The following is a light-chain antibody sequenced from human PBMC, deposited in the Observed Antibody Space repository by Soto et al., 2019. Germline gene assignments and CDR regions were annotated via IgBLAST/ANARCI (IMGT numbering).Light chain of an antibody. Sequence: DIQMTQSPSSVSASVGDSVTISCRASESISGYLAWYQQKPGKVPSLLISTADTLQSGVPSRFSGSGYGTEFTLTISSLQPEDVGKYYGQQGSTFPLAFGGGTRLEVK. CDR3: QQGSTFPLA. J-gene: IGKJ4*01. CDR2: TAD. V-gene: IGKV1-12*01. CDR1: ESISGY.